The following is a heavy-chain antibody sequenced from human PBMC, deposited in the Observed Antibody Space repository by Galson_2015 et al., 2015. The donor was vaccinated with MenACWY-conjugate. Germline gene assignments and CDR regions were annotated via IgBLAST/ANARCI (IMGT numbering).Heavy chain of an antibody. D-gene: IGHD3-9*01. Sequence: SVKVSCKASGYTFTSYTMHWLRQAPGQRLEWMGWIHADNDNTKYSLKFQGRVTITRGTSASTAYMELSSLRSEDTAVYYCARPYYDILTGYSKGHWYFDLWGRGTLVTVSS. V-gene: IGHV1-3*01. CDR1: GYTFTSYT. CDR2: IHADNDNT. J-gene: IGHJ2*01. CDR3: ARPYYDILTGYSKGHWYFDL.